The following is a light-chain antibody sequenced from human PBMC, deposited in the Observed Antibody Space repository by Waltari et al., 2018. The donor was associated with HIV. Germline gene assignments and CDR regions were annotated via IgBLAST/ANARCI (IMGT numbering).Light chain of an antibody. V-gene: IGLV2-14*01. CDR2: EVS. J-gene: IGLJ2*01. Sequence: QSALTQPASVSGSPGQSITISCTGTSSDVGSYNYVSWYQQHPGKAPKLIIYEVSVRPSGVSNRFSGSKSGNTASLTISGLQAEDEADYYCCSYTSSSTLVFGGGTKLTVL. CDR1: SSDVGSYNY. CDR3: CSYTSSSTLV.